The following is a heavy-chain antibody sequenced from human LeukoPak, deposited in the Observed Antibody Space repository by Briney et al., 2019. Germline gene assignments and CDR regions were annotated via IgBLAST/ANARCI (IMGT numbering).Heavy chain of an antibody. J-gene: IGHJ4*02. CDR1: GFTFSDYW. V-gene: IGHV3-7*04. CDR3: AREGAGTFDY. D-gene: IGHD1-1*01. CDR2: IKQDGSDK. Sequence: GGSLRLSCAASGFTFSDYWMSWIRQAPGKGLEWVANIKQDGSDKYYVDSVKGRFTISRDNAKNSLYLQINSLRAEDTAVYYCAREGAGTFDYWGQGTLVTVSS.